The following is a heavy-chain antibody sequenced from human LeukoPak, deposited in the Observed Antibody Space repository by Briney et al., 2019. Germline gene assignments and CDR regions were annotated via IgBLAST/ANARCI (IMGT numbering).Heavy chain of an antibody. CDR2: ISAYNGNT. J-gene: IGHJ4*02. Sequence: ASVKVSCKASGYTFTSYGISWVRQAPGQGLEWMGRISAYNGNTNYAQKFQGRVTMTRDTSISTAYMELSRLRSDDTAVYYCARESRGYDFWSGYYIEFDYWGQGTLVTVSS. D-gene: IGHD3-3*01. CDR1: GYTFTSYG. V-gene: IGHV1-18*01. CDR3: ARESRGYDFWSGYYIEFDY.